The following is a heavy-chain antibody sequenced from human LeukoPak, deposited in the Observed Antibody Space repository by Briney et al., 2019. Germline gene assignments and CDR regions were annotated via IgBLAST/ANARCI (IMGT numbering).Heavy chain of an antibody. Sequence: GGSLRLSCAASGFTFSSYWMSWVRQAPGMGLEWLANIEEDGSETYYVDSVKGRFTISRDNAKNSLYLQMNSLRVEDTAVYYCARATASNWFDPWGQGTLVTVSS. V-gene: IGHV3-7*01. D-gene: IGHD2-21*01. CDR1: GFTFSSYW. J-gene: IGHJ5*02. CDR3: ARATASNWFDP. CDR2: IEEDGSET.